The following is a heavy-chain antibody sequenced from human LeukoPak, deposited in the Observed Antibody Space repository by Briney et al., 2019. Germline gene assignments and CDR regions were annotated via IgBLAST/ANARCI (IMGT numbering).Heavy chain of an antibody. V-gene: IGHV4-59*01. Sequence: ASETLSLTCTVSGDSISTYYWSWIRQPPGKGLEWIGYIYYRVTSDYNPSLKSRVTMSVDMSTRQISLKLSSVTAADTAVYYCARAVGGDGSGSLWGPGTLVTVSS. J-gene: IGHJ4*02. CDR3: ARAVGGDGSGSL. CDR2: IYYRVTS. CDR1: GDSISTYY. D-gene: IGHD3-10*01.